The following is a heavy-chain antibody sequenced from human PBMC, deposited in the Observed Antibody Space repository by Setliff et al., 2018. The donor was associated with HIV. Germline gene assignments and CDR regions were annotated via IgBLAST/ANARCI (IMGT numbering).Heavy chain of an antibody. J-gene: IGHJ5*02. CDR2: MYEGDST. CDR3: ASRVYYYDSSGYLREEGFDP. CDR1: GGPISSGGYS. D-gene: IGHD3-22*01. Sequence: PSETLSLTCAVSGGPISSGGYSWSWARQPPGKGLEWIGYMYEGDSTYYNPSLKSRVTISVDTSKNQFSLKLSSVTAADAAVYYCASRVYYYDSSGYLREEGFDPWGQGTLVTVSS. V-gene: IGHV4-30-2*03.